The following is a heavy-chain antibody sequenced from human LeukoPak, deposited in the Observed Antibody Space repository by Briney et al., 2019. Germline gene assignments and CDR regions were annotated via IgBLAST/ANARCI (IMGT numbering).Heavy chain of an antibody. J-gene: IGHJ5*02. V-gene: IGHV3-30*02. D-gene: IGHD6-19*01. CDR3: ARENCIAVACGFDP. Sequence: GGSLRLSCAASGFTFSSYGMHWVRRAPGKGLEWMTFIRFDGSEKYCADSVKGRFTISRDYSKNTLFLQMNSLRAEDTAVYYCARENCIAVACGFDPWGQGTLVTVSS. CDR2: IRFDGSEK. CDR1: GFTFSSYG.